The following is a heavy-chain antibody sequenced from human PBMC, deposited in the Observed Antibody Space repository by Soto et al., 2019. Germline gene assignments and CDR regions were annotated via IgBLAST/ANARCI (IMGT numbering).Heavy chain of an antibody. CDR3: ATQDFRGTTGTT. CDR2: ISGSGGNI. CDR1: GFTFSGSA. Sequence: GGSLRLSCAASGFTFSGSAMHWVRQASGKGLEWVSVISGSGGNIHYADSVKGRFTISRDNSKNTLYLQMNSLRVEDTAVYNCATQDFRGTTGTTWGQGTLVTVSS. J-gene: IGHJ4*02. D-gene: IGHD1-1*01. V-gene: IGHV3-23*01.